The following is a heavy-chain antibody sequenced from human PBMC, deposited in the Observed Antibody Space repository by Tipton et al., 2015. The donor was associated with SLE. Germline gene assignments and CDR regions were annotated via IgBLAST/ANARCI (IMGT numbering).Heavy chain of an antibody. CDR1: GGSISNDY. Sequence: TLSLTCTVSGGSISNDYWSWIRQYPGKGLEWLGYIHYSGTTHDNPSLKSRVTMSVDMSKNQFSLRLTSVTAADTAVYYCARTLGAIAHTVYDAFDIWGQGKMVTVSS. CDR3: ARTLGAIAHTVYDAFDI. J-gene: IGHJ3*02. CDR2: IHYSGTT. D-gene: IGHD1-26*01. V-gene: IGHV4-59*01.